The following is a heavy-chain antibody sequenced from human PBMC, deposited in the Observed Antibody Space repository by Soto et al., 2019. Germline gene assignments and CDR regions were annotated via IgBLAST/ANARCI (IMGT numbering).Heavy chain of an antibody. CDR2: ISSSSSYI. J-gene: IGHJ4*02. V-gene: IGHV3-21*01. CDR1: GFTFSSYS. CDR3: ARTYSSGWYVIDY. Sequence: EVQLVESGGGLVKPGGSLRLSCAAYGFTFSSYSMNWVRQAPGKGLEWVSSISSSSSYIYYADSVKGRFTISRDNAKNSLYLQMNSLRAEDTAVYYCARTYSSGWYVIDYWGQGTLVTVSS. D-gene: IGHD6-19*01.